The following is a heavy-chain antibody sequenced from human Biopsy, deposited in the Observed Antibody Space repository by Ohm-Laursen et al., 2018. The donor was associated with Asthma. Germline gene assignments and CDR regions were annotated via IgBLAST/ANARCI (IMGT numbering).Heavy chain of an antibody. CDR1: GGTFNTYV. J-gene: IGHJ4*02. CDR3: ARKAGSCISRTCYSLDF. CDR2: INSVFGTT. D-gene: IGHD2-2*01. Sequence: GSSVKVSCKSLGGTFNTYVIGWVRQAPGQGLEWMGGINSVFGTTTYPQKFQDRVTITADDSTSTVYMELSSLRSEATAVYYCARKAGSCISRTCYSLDFWGQGTLVTVSS. V-gene: IGHV1-69*01.